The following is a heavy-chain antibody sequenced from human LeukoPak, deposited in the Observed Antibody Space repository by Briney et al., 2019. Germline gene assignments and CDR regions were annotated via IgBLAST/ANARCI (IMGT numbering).Heavy chain of an antibody. J-gene: IGHJ4*02. D-gene: IGHD3-22*01. Sequence: SQTLSLTCTVSGGSISSGGYYWSWIRQHSGKGLEWIGYIYYRGSTYYNPSLKSRVTISVDTSKNQFSLKLSSVTAADTAVYYCAREDDSSGSLDYWGQGTLVTVSS. CDR1: GGSISSGGYY. V-gene: IGHV4-31*03. CDR2: IYYRGST. CDR3: AREDDSSGSLDY.